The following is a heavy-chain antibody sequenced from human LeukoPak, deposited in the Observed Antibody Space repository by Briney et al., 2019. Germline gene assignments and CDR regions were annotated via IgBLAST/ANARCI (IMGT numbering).Heavy chain of an antibody. CDR1: GFTFSSYS. V-gene: IGHV3-23*01. CDR3: AKDLSGSGWASHY. D-gene: IGHD6-19*01. CDR2: ISGDTT. Sequence: PGGSLRLSCAASGFTFSSYSMNWVRQPPGKGLEWVSSISGDTTYYADSVKGRFTISRDNSKNTLYLQMNSLRAEDTALYYCAKDLSGSGWASHYWGQGTLVTVSS. J-gene: IGHJ4*02.